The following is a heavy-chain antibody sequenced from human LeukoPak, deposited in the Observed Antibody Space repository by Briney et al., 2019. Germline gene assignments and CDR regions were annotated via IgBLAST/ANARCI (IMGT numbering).Heavy chain of an antibody. J-gene: IGHJ6*02. D-gene: IGHD2-2*01. CDR1: GFSFSTYA. V-gene: IGHV3-23*01. CDR3: ARYCSSSTGQGPSYYFGMDV. CDR2: ISGSGYTT. Sequence: GGSLRLTCAASGFSFSTYAMNWVRQGPGKGLEWVATISGSGYTTYYADSVKGRFTISRDNSKNTLFLQMDSLRAEDTAVFFCARYCSSSTGQGPSYYFGMDVWGQGTTVTVSS.